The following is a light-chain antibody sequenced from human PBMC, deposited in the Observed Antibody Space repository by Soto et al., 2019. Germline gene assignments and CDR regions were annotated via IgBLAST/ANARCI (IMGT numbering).Light chain of an antibody. J-gene: IGLJ1*01. CDR3: SSFTTRLTFV. Sequence: QSALTQPASVSGSPGQSIAISCTGTRSDVGAYNYVSWYQQHPGKAPKLMISEVTNRPSGVSDRFSGSKSGNTASLTISGLQAEDEADYYCSSFTTRLTFVFGPGTKVT. CDR1: RSDVGAYNY. V-gene: IGLV2-14*01. CDR2: EVT.